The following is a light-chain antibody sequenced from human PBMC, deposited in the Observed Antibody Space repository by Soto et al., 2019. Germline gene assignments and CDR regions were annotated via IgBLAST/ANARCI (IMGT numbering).Light chain of an antibody. CDR2: TAS. CDR3: QKYNRAPYT. Sequence: DIHMTQSPSSLSASVGDRVTITCRASQGITTYLARYQQKPGKVPNLLIYTASTLQSGVPSRFSGSGYGTDFTLTISSLQPEDVATYYCQKYNRAPYTCGPGTKVDI. J-gene: IGKJ3*01. CDR1: QGITTY. V-gene: IGKV1-27*01.